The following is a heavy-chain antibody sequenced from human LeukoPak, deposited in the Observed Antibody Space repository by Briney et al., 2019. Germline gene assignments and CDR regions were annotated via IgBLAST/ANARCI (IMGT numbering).Heavy chain of an antibody. CDR1: GGSFSGYY. CDR3: ARSNYDFWSGYWDYYFDY. D-gene: IGHD3-3*01. Sequence: SETLSLTCAVYGGSFSGYYWSWIRQPPGKGLEWIGEINHSESTNYNPSLKSRVTISVDTSKNQFSLKLSSVTAADTAVYYCARSNYDFWSGYWDYYFDYWGQGTLVTVSS. V-gene: IGHV4-34*01. CDR2: INHSEST. J-gene: IGHJ4*02.